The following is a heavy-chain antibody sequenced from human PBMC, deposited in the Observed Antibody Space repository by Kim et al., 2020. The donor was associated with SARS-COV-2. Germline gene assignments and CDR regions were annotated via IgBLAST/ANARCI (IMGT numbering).Heavy chain of an antibody. J-gene: IGHJ4*02. Sequence: NAPLKGRVTMSLDTSKKQFALHLSSVTAADTAVYYCARASSLAGEYYFDYWGQGTLVTVS. CDR3: ARASSLAGEYYFDY. V-gene: IGHV4-4*06. D-gene: IGHD6-19*01.